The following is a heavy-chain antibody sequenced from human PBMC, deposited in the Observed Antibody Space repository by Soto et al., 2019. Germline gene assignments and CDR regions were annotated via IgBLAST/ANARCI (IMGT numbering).Heavy chain of an antibody. CDR1: GFTFSNYP. CDR2: MSGSGGST. V-gene: IGHV3-23*01. D-gene: IGHD4-17*01. CDR3: GRPHGDVHTYLDY. Sequence: GSLRLSCAASGFTFSNYPMSWVRQAPGKGLKWVSDMSGSGGSTYYADSVKGRFTISRDNSKNTLYLQMNSLRADDTAVHYCGRPHGDVHTYLDYWGQGTLVNVSS. J-gene: IGHJ4*01.